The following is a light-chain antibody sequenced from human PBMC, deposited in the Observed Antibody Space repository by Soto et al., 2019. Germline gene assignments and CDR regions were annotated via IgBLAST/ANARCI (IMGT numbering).Light chain of an antibody. CDR1: QSVDSNY. J-gene: IGKJ2*01. CDR2: GVS. CDR3: QQFGSSPPRYT. V-gene: IGKV3-20*01. Sequence: DIVLTQSPGTLSLSPGERATLSCRASQSVDSNYLAWYQQKPGQAPRLLIYGVSSRITGIPDRFSGSGSGTDFTLTISRLEPEDVAVYYCQQFGSSPPRYTFGQGTKLEIK.